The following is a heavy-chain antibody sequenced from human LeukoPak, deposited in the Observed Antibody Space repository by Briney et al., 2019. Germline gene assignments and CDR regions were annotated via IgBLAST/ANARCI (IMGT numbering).Heavy chain of an antibody. CDR1: GGSINTYY. V-gene: IGHV4-39*01. CDR2: IYYNGAT. Sequence: SETLSLNCTVSGGSINTYYWGWIRQTPGKGLGWIGTIYYNGATYYNPSLKSRVTISIGTSKKQFFLKLNSVTAADTAVYYCATQGVCNVNFFHPWGQGTLVTVSS. D-gene: IGHD2/OR15-2a*01. CDR3: ATQGVCNVNFFHP. J-gene: IGHJ5*02.